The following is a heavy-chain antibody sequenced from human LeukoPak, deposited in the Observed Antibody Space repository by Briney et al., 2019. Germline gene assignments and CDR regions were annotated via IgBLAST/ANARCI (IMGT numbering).Heavy chain of an antibody. V-gene: IGHV3-30-3*01. CDR3: ARDLYYGSGSYYYYYYGMDV. Sequence: PGGSRRLSGAASGLTFSSYAMHWVRQAPGKGLEWVAVISYDGSNKYYADSVKGRFTISRDNSKNTLYLQMNSLRAEDTAVYYCARDLYYGSGSYYYYYYGMDVWGQGTTVTVSS. J-gene: IGHJ6*02. D-gene: IGHD3-10*01. CDR2: ISYDGSNK. CDR1: GLTFSSYA.